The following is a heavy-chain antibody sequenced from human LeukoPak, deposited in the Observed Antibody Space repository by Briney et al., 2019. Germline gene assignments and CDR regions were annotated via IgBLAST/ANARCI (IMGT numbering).Heavy chain of an antibody. J-gene: IGHJ5*02. CDR3: ARDKRSTAGNWFDP. CDR1: GYTFTDYD. Sequence: ASVKVSCKASGYTFTDYDIHWVRQAPGQGLEWMGRINPNSGGTNYAQRFQGRVTVTRDTSISTAYMELSTLRSDDAAVYYCARDKRSTAGNWFDPWGQGTLVTVSS. CDR2: INPNSGGT. V-gene: IGHV1-2*06. D-gene: IGHD1-14*01.